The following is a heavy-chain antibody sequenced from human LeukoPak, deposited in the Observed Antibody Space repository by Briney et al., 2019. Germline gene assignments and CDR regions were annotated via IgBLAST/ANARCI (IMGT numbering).Heavy chain of an antibody. CDR1: GFTFSSAW. V-gene: IGHV3-74*03. J-gene: IGHJ4*02. CDR3: VRDRVGPDY. CDR2: ITDDATA. Sequence: GGSLKLSCAASGFTFSSAWMHWVRQAPGTGLVWVSRITDDATATYADSVRGRFTISRDNAKNILYLQMNSLRAEDTAVYYCVRDRVGPDYWGQGTLVTVSS. D-gene: IGHD1-26*01.